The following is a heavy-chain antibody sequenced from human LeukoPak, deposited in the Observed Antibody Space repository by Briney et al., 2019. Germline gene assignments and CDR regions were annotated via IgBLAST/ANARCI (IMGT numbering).Heavy chain of an antibody. CDR2: INHSGST. CDR3: AREVQLWFAGPHRYFDY. V-gene: IGHV4-34*01. Sequence: SETLSLTCAVYGGSFSGYYWSWIRQPPGKGLEWIGEINHSGSTNYNPSLKSRVTISVDTSKNQFSLKLSSVTAADPAVYYCAREVQLWFAGPHRYFDYWGQGTLVTVSS. CDR1: GGSFSGYY. J-gene: IGHJ4*02. D-gene: IGHD5-18*01.